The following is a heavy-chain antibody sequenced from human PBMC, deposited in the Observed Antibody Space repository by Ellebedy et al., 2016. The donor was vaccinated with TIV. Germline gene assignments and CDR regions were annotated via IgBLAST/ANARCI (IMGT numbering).Heavy chain of an antibody. CDR2: IYHSGST. CDR1: GGSFSRYY. Sequence: SETLSLXXAVYGGSFSRYYFSAIRQPPWKGLEWIGEIYHSGSTTYNPSLKSRVTISVDTSKNQFSLKLSSVTAADTAVYYCARGHGFLEWFRPRRNAFDIWGQGTMVTVSS. V-gene: IGHV4-34*01. D-gene: IGHD3-3*01. CDR3: ARGHGFLEWFRPRRNAFDI. J-gene: IGHJ3*02.